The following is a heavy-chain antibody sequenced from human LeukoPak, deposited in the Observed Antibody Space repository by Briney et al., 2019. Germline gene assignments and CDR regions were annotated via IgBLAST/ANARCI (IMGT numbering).Heavy chain of an antibody. CDR2: IYYSGST. Sequence: PSETLSLTCTVSGGSISSGGYYWSWIRQHPGKGLEWIGYIYYSGSTYYNPSLKSRVTISVDTSKNQFSLKLSSVTAADTAVYYSARDRSTSWFDPWGQGTLVTVSS. CDR1: GGSISSGGYY. V-gene: IGHV4-31*03. J-gene: IGHJ5*02. D-gene: IGHD2-2*01. CDR3: ARDRSTSWFDP.